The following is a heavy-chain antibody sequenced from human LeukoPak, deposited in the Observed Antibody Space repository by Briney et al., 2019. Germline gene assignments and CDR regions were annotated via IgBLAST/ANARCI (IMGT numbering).Heavy chain of an antibody. CDR3: ARGPTENYLDY. D-gene: IGHD4-11*01. CDR2: IYHSGST. V-gene: IGHV4-30-2*01. CDR1: GGSISSSGYY. J-gene: IGHJ4*02. Sequence: SQTLSLTCTVSGGSISSSGYYWSWIRQPPGKGLEWIGYIYHSGSTYQNPSLKSRVTILIDTSKNQFSLKLNSVTAADTAVYYCARGPTENYLDYWGQGTLVTVSS.